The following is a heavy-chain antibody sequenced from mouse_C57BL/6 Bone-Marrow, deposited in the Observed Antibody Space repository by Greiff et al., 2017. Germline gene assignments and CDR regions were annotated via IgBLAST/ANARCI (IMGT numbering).Heavy chain of an antibody. CDR2: IDPSDSYT. CDR1: GYTFTSYW. Sequence: QVQLKQPGAELVMPGASVKLSCKASGYTFTSYWMHWVKQRPGQGLEWIGEIDPSDSYTNYNQKFKGKSTLTVDKSSSTACIQLSSLTSEDSAVYYCARLGDIRGSNPYYAMDYWGQGTSVTVSS. J-gene: IGHJ4*01. V-gene: IGHV1-69*01. D-gene: IGHD1-1*01. CDR3: ARLGDIRGSNPYYAMDY.